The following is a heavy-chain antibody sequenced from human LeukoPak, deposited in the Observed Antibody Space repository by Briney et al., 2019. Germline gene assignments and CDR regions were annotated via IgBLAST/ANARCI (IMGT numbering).Heavy chain of an antibody. J-gene: IGHJ4*02. D-gene: IGHD2-21*01. CDR1: GGSFSGYY. V-gene: IGHV4-34*01. CDR2: INHSGST. Sequence: SETLSLTCAVYGGSFSGYYWSWIRQPPGKGLEWIGEINHSGSTNYNPSLKSRVTISVDTSKNQFSLKLSSVTAADTAVYYCARELRGHCLYDYWGQGTLVTVSS. CDR3: ARELRGHCLYDY.